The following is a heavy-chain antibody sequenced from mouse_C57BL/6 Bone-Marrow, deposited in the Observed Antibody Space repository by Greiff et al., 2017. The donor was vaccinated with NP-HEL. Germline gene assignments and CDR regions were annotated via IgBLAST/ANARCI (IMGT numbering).Heavy chain of an antibody. V-gene: IGHV1-82*01. Sequence: QVQLKQSGPELVKPGASVKISCKASGYAFSSSWMNWVKQRPGKGLEWIGRIYPGDGDTNYNGKFKGKATLTADKSSSTAYMQLSSLTSDDSAVYFCARDGSSHYYAMDYWGQGTSVTVSS. D-gene: IGHD1-1*01. J-gene: IGHJ4*01. CDR3: ARDGSSHYYAMDY. CDR2: IYPGDGDT. CDR1: GYAFSSSW.